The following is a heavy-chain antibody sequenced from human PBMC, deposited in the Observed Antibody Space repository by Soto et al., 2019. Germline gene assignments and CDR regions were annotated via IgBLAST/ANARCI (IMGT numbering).Heavy chain of an antibody. CDR2: ISGTSDYI. CDR3: ARVAVLTAAGTTDY. V-gene: IGHV3-11*06. CDR1: GFTFSDDY. D-gene: IGHD6-13*01. Sequence: GGSLRLSCAAAGFTFSDDYMSWIRQVRGKGLEWVAYISGTSDYIPYADSVKGRFTISRDNAKNSLYLQMNSLRAEDTAVYYCARVAVLTAAGTTDYWGQGTLVTVSS. J-gene: IGHJ4*02.